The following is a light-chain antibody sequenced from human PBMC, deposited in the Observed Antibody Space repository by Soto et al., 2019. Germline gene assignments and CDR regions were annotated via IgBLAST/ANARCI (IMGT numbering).Light chain of an antibody. CDR2: AAS. CDR3: QQYGSTLWK. V-gene: IGKV3-20*01. CDR1: QSVTSTY. J-gene: IGKJ1*01. Sequence: EIVLTQSPGTLSLSPGERATLSCRASQSVTSTYLAWYQQKPGQAPRLLIYAASSRATGIPDRFSGSGSETDFTLTISRLEPEDLAVYYCQQYGSTLWKFGQGTKV.